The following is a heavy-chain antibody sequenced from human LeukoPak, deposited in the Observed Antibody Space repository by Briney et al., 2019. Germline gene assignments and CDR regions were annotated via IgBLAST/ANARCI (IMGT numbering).Heavy chain of an antibody. V-gene: IGHV3-15*01. CDR2: FKSKTDGGAT. CDR3: TADNCASTSCYAHY. CDR1: GFTFSGFAFSNAW. Sequence: PGGSLRLSCVVSGFTFSGFAFSNAWMSWVRQAPGKGLEWVGGFKSKTDGGATDYAAPVKGRFTISRDVSKTTLFLQMNSLKTEDTAVYYCTADNCASTSCYAHYWGQGTLVTVSS. J-gene: IGHJ4*02. D-gene: IGHD2-2*01.